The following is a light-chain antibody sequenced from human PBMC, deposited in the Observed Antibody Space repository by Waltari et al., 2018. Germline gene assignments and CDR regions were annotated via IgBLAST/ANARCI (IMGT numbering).Light chain of an antibody. Sequence: EIILTQSPVTLSLSPGDRATRSCRATTSIGTYLAWYQQKTGQAPRLLIYDASNRATGIPARFSGSGSGTDFTLTISSLEPEDFAVYHCQQGTTWLFGPGTKVEIK. CDR3: QQGTTWL. CDR1: TSIGTY. J-gene: IGKJ3*01. V-gene: IGKV3-11*01. CDR2: DAS.